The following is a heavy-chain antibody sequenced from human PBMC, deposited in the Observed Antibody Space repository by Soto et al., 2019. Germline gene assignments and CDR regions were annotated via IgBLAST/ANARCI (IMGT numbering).Heavy chain of an antibody. J-gene: IGHJ4*02. CDR1: GFTFSSYW. V-gene: IGHV3-74*01. CDR3: ARGAGSAYSVDS. D-gene: IGHD3-22*01. CDR2: INFYGSTT. Sequence: EVQLVESGGGLVQPGGSLRLSCAASGFTFSSYWMHWVRQAPGKGLVWVSRINFYGSTTNYADFVKGQFTISRDNAKNTVDLQMNSLRAEDTAVYYCARGAGSAYSVDSWGQGTLVTVSS.